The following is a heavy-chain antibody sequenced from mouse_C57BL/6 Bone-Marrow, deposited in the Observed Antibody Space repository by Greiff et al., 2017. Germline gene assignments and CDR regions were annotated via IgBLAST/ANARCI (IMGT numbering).Heavy chain of an antibody. D-gene: IGHD1-1*01. Sequence: QVHVKQSGAELVRPGTSVKVSCKASGYTFTSYWMHWVKQRPGQGLEWIGYINPSSGYTKYNQKFKDKATLTADKSSSTAYMQLSSLTYEDSAVYYGASDYYGSSPDYWGQGTTLTVSS. CDR2: INPSSGYT. CDR1: GYTFTSYW. CDR3: ASDYYGSSPDY. J-gene: IGHJ2*01. V-gene: IGHV1-7*01.